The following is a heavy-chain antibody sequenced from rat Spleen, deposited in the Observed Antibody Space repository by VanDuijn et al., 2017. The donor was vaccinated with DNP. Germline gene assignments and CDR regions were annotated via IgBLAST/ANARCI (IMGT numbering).Heavy chain of an antibody. CDR2: ISYDSSST. CDR3: TKSGAVTGTFEY. Sequence: EVLLVESDGGLVQPGRSLKVSCAASGFTFSDSYMAWVRQAPTKGLEWVATISYDSSSTYYRGAVKGRFTISRDNAKSTLYLQMGSRMSEETATYDCTKSGAVTGTFEYWGQGGIVTVSS. V-gene: IGHV5-29*01. J-gene: IGHJ2*01. D-gene: IGHD5-1*01. CDR1: GFTFSDSY.